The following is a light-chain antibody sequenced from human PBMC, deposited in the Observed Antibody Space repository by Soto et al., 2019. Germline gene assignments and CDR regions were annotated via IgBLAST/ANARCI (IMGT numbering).Light chain of an antibody. CDR3: QTWVTGTHVV. Sequence: QPVLTQSPSASASLGASVKLTCTLSSGHSNFAIAWLQQQPDRGPRYLMKVNTDGSHDKGDGIPDRFSGSTSGAERYLTISSRQSEDEADYYCQTWVTGTHVVFGGGTKLTVL. CDR1: SGHSNFA. V-gene: IGLV4-69*01. J-gene: IGLJ2*01. CDR2: VNTDGSH.